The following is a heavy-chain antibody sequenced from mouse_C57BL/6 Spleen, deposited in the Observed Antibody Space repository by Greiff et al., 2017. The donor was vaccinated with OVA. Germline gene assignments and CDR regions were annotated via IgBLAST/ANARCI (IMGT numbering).Heavy chain of an antibody. CDR1: GYAFSSSW. Sequence: QVQLKESGPELVKPGASVKISCKASGYAFSSSWMNWVKQRPGKGLEWIGRIYPGDGDTNYNGKFKGKATLTADKSSSTAYMQLSSLTSEDSAVYFCARFHYGNYGGYWGQGTTLTVSS. V-gene: IGHV1-82*01. CDR2: IYPGDGDT. J-gene: IGHJ2*01. CDR3: ARFHYGNYGGY. D-gene: IGHD2-1*01.